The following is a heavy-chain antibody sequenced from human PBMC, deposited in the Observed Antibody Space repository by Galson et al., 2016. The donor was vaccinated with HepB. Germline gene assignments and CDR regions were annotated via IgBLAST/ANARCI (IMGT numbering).Heavy chain of an antibody. Sequence: SLRLSCAVSGFTLRNYAMTWVRQVPGKGLEWVSGITGSGTTTYYADSVKGRFTVSRENSKNTLHLEMNSLRAEDTAIYFCAKRPRVGAKYDTFFYYWGHGTLFTASS. CDR3: AKRPRVGAKYDTFFYY. CDR1: GFTLRNYA. J-gene: IGHJ4*01. CDR2: ITGSGTTT. V-gene: IGHV3-23*01. D-gene: IGHD3-9*01.